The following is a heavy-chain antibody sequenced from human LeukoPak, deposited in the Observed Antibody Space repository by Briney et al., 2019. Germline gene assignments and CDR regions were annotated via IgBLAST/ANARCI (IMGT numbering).Heavy chain of an antibody. J-gene: IGHJ4*02. CDR2: ISSTGTM. CDR3: ARDQGNWNIDF. CDR1: GFTFSTYS. V-gene: IGHV3-48*04. D-gene: IGHD1/OR15-1a*01. Sequence: GGSLRLSCAASGFTFSTYSKNWVRQAPGKGLEWVSYISSTGTMYYADSVKGRFTISRDNAKNSLYLQMNSLRAEDTAVYYCARDQGNWNIDFWGQGTLVTVSS.